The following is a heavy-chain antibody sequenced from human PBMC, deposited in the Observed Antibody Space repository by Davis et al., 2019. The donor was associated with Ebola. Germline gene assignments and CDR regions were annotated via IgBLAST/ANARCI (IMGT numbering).Heavy chain of an antibody. D-gene: IGHD3-3*01. J-gene: IGHJ5*02. Sequence: GGSLRLSCAASGSTFRSYNMHWVRQAPGKGLEWVALISYDGNDKYYADSVKGRFTISRDNSRNMLDLQMNSPRADDTAVYFCARDVTIFGVESNWFDPWGQGTLVSVSS. CDR2: ISYDGNDK. V-gene: IGHV3-30*03. CDR3: ARDVTIFGVESNWFDP. CDR1: GSTFRSYN.